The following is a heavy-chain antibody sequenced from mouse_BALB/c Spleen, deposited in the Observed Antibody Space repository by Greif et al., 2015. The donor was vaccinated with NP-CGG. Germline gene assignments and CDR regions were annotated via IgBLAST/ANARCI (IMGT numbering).Heavy chain of an antibody. CDR3: ARWDWYFDV. CDR1: GFNIKDTY. V-gene: IGHV14-3*02. J-gene: IGHJ1*01. CDR2: IDPADGNT. Sequence: VQLQQSGAEFVKPGASVKLSCTASGFNIKDTYMHWVKQRPGQGLEWIGRIDPADGNTKYDPKFQGKATITADTSYXTAYLQLSSLTSEDTAVYYCARWDWYFDVWGAGTTVTVSS.